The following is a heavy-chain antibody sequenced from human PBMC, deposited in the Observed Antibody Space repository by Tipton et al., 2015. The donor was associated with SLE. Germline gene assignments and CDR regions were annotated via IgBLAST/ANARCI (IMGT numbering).Heavy chain of an antibody. CDR3: ARLLSGNWYFDL. J-gene: IGHJ2*01. V-gene: IGHV5-10-1*01. CDR2: IDPSDSYT. CDR1: GYTFTSYW. D-gene: IGHD1-14*01. Sequence: QLVQSGAEVKKPGESLRLSCKGSGYTFTSYWISWVRQMPGKGLEWMGRIDPSDSYTNYSPSFQGHVTISTDKSINTAYLQWSGLKASDTAMYYCARLLSGNWYFDLWGRGTLVTVSS.